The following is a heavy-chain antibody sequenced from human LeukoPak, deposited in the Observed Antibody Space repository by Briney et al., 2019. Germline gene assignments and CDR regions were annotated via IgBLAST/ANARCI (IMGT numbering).Heavy chain of an antibody. Sequence: QTGGSLRLSCAASGFTFSSYEMNWVRQAPGKGLEWVSYISSSGSTIYYADSVKGRFTISRDNAKNSLYLQMNSLRAEDTAVYYCARESSGYFYWGQGTLVTVSS. CDR1: GFTFSSYE. J-gene: IGHJ4*02. CDR3: ARESSGYFY. CDR2: ISSSGSTI. V-gene: IGHV3-48*03. D-gene: IGHD3-22*01.